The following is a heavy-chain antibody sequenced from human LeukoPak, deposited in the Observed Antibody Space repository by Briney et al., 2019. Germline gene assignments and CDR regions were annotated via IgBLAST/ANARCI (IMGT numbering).Heavy chain of an antibody. D-gene: IGHD4-17*01. CDR3: ARGNKDYGDYARGLSDY. J-gene: IGHJ4*02. CDR1: GYTFTGYF. Sequence: ASVKVACKASGYTFTGYFMHWVRLAPGQGLEWMGWINPNSGGTNYAQKFQGRVAMTRNTSITTAYMELSSLRSEDTAVYYCARGNKDYGDYARGLSDYWGQGTLVTVSS. CDR2: INPNSGGT. V-gene: IGHV1-2*02.